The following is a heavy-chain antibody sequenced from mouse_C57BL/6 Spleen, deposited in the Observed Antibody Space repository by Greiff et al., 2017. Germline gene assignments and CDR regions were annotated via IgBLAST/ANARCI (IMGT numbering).Heavy chain of an antibody. D-gene: IGHD2-3*01. CDR3: ARGIYDGYYDYAMDY. Sequence: VQLKQSGAELVKPGASVKLSCTASGFNIKDYYMHWVKQRTEQGLAWIGRIDPEDGETKYAPKFQGKATITADTSSNTAYLQLSSLTSEDTAVYYCARGIYDGYYDYAMDYWGQGTSVTVSS. V-gene: IGHV14-2*01. CDR1: GFNIKDYY. J-gene: IGHJ4*01. CDR2: IDPEDGET.